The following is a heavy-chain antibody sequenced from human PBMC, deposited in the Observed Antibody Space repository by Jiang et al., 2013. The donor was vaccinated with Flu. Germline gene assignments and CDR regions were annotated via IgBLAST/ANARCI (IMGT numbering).Heavy chain of an antibody. J-gene: IGHJ4*02. V-gene: IGHV1-69*08. CDR3: VRPPPRGDSDYGLDY. CDR2: IIPVLGST. D-gene: IGHD4-17*01. CDR1: GGTFSSYT. Sequence: KPGSSVKVSCQASGGTFSSYTINWVRQAPGQGLEWMGRIIPVLGSTNYAQKFQGRVTITADKSTSTAYMRLSGLTSEDTAVYYCVRPPPRGDSDYGLDYWGQGTLVTVSS.